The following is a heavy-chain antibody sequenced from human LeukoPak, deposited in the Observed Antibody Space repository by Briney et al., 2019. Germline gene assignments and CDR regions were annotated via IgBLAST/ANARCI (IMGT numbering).Heavy chain of an antibody. J-gene: IGHJ4*02. D-gene: IGHD3/OR15-3a*01. V-gene: IGHV4-39*01. CDR2: IYYSGNT. Sequence: SETMSLTCTVSGVSISSSNSYWGWIRQPPGKGLEWIGSIYYSGNTYYNASLKSQVSISIDTSKNQFSLRLTSVAAADTAVYYCARQTGSGLFILPGGQGTLVTVSS. CDR1: GVSISSSNSY. CDR3: ARQTGSGLFILP.